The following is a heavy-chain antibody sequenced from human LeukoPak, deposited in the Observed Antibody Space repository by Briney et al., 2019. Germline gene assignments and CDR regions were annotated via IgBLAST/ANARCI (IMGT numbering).Heavy chain of an antibody. D-gene: IGHD1-26*01. J-gene: IGHJ4*02. CDR2: INEDGSKK. Sequence: GGSLRLSCAASGFTFSNYWMSWVRQAPGMGLEWVANINEDGSKKFYVDSVKGRFTISRDNTKNSLYLQMNSLSAEDTAVYYCARENIVGSTWGDIDYWGQGTLVTVSS. CDR3: ARENIVGSTWGDIDY. CDR1: GFTFSNYW. V-gene: IGHV3-7*01.